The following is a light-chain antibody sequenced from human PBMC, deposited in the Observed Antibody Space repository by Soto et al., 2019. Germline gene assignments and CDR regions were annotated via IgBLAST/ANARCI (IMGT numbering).Light chain of an antibody. V-gene: IGKV3-11*01. Sequence: EVVLTQSPATLSLSPGERATLSCRASQSVSSYLAWYQQKPGQTPRLLIYDASNRAPGSPARFSGSGSGTDFTLTIRSLVPHAFPFYFCQQRGNWPPPFGPGTKVDI. CDR3: QQRGNWPPP. J-gene: IGKJ3*01. CDR1: QSVSSY. CDR2: DAS.